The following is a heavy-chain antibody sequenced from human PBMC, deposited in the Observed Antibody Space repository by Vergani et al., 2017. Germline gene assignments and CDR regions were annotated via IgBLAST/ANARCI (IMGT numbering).Heavy chain of an antibody. CDR1: GYTFTSYG. D-gene: IGHD2-2*01. J-gene: IGHJ6*02. Sequence: QVQLVQSGAEVKKPGASVKVSCKASGYTFTSYGISWVRQAPGQGLEWMGWISAYNGNTNYAQKLQGRVTMTTDTSTSTAYMELRSLRSDDTAVYYCARDPIAYGSSTSCYPDVGYYYYGMDVWGQGTTVTVSS. CDR3: ARDPIAYGSSTSCYPDVGYYYYGMDV. CDR2: ISAYNGNT. V-gene: IGHV1-18*01.